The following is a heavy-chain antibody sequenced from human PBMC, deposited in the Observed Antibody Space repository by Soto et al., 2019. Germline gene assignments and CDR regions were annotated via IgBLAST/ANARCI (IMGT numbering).Heavy chain of an antibody. CDR3: ATAGPYYYDSSGLNY. Sequence: APVKVSCKVFGYTLTELSMHWVRQAPGKGLEWMGGFDPEDGETIYAQKFQGRVTMTEDTSTDTAYMELSSLRSEDTAVYYCATAGPYYYDSSGLNYWGQGTLVTVSS. CDR1: GYTLTELS. V-gene: IGHV1-24*01. D-gene: IGHD3-22*01. CDR2: FDPEDGET. J-gene: IGHJ4*02.